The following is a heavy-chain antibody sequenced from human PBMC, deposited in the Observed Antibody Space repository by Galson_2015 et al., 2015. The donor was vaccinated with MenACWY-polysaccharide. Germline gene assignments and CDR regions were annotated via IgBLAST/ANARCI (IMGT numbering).Heavy chain of an antibody. V-gene: IGHV4-61*02. D-gene: IGHD1-14*01. CDR2: ISTSGSV. J-gene: IGHJ3*01. CDR3: ARLRRGDALDL. Sequence: TLSLTCTVSGDSISSGDYYWNWIRQPAGERLEWIGRISTSGSVTYNSSLKRRLSISLDTSKNQFSLSLNSVTAADTAVYFCARLRRGDALDLWGQGTLVTVSS. CDR1: GDSISSGDYY.